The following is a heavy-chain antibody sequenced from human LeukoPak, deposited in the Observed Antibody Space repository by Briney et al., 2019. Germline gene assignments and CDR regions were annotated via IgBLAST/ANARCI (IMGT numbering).Heavy chain of an antibody. CDR3: ARERAYYDSSGYYVY. V-gene: IGHV1-2*02. CDR2: INPNSGGT. J-gene: IGHJ4*02. Sequence: ASVKVSCKASGYTFTGYYMHWVRQAPGQGLEWMGWINPNSGGTNYAQKFQGRVTMTRDTSISTAYMELSRLRSDDTAVYCCARERAYYDSSGYYVYWGQGTLVTVSS. CDR1: GYTFTGYY. D-gene: IGHD3-22*01.